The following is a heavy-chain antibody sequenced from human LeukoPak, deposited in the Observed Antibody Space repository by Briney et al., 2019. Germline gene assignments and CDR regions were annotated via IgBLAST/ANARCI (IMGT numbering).Heavy chain of an antibody. Sequence: PGGSLRLSCAASGFTFSSYSMNWVRQAPGKGLEWVSYISSSSSTIYYADSVKGRFTISRDNSKTSLYLQMNSLRAEDTAVYYCARSGNGIVVVPAATNYWGQGTLVTVSS. CDR3: ARSGNGIVVVPAATNY. CDR2: ISSSSSTI. CDR1: GFTFSSYS. J-gene: IGHJ4*02. D-gene: IGHD2-2*01. V-gene: IGHV3-48*01.